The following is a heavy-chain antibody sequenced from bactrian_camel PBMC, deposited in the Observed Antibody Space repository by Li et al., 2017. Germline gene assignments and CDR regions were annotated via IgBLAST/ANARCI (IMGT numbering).Heavy chain of an antibody. CDR2: IDSVDST. V-gene: IGHV3S53*01. CDR1: GYC. Sequence: HVQLVESGGDSVQIGSSLRLSCVGSGYCMAWFRRTPGKEREAVAYIDSVDSTTYANSVKGQFAISKDSAKNTLYLQMDSLKPEDTAIYYCAALYTGISGCYSTSLAPTSFDYWGQGTQVTVS. D-gene: IGHD2*01. CDR3: AALYTGISGCYSTSLAPTSFDY. J-gene: IGHJ4*01.